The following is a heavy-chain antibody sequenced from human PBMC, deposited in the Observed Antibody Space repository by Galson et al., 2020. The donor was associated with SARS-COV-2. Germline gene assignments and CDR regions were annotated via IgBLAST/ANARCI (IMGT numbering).Heavy chain of an antibody. D-gene: IGHD2-8*02. CDR3: ARHAAECSGGICTHHDFAAMDV. Sequence: SQTLSLTCAVSGFSVNRGYYWSWVRQPPGKGLEWIGNYYHRGTSYSNPSLKSRVTISVDTSRNIFSLKLRSVTATDTAVYYCARHAAECSGGICTHHDFAAMDVWGQGATVIVS. CDR2: YYHRGTS. CDR1: GFSVNRGYY. J-gene: IGHJ6*02. V-gene: IGHV4-38-2*01.